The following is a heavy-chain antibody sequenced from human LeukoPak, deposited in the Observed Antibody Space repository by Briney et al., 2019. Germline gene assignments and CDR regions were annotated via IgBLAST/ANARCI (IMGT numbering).Heavy chain of an antibody. J-gene: IGHJ5*02. CDR1: GYTFTSYA. V-gene: IGHV1-3*01. CDR2: INAGNGNT. Sequence: GASVKVSCKASGYTFTSYAMHRVRQAPGQRLEWMGWINAGNGNTKYSQKFQGKVTITRDTSASTAYMELSSLRSEDTAVYYCARDTYYYDSSGYYYQGNWFDPWGQGTLVTVSS. CDR3: ARDTYYYDSSGYYYQGNWFDP. D-gene: IGHD3-22*01.